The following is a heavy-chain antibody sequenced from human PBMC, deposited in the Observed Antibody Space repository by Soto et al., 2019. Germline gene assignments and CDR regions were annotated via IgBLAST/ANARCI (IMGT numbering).Heavy chain of an antibody. D-gene: IGHD2-15*01. J-gene: IGHJ6*02. CDR2: IWYDGSIK. V-gene: IGHV3-33*01. CDR3: ATIHCTRGSCRPYAYYDLDV. Sequence: GSLRLSCAASEFTFNTYGMHWVRQAPGRGLEWVAVIWYDGSIKYYADSVKGRFTISRDNSKNTLYLQMNSLRAEDTAVYYCATIHCTRGSCRPYAYYDLDVWGQGTTVTVSS. CDR1: EFTFNTYG.